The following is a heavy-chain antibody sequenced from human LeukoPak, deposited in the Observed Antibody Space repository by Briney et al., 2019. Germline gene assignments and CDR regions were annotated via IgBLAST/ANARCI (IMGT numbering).Heavy chain of an antibody. CDR1: GFTFSSYA. CDR2: ISGSGDST. Sequence: GGSLRLSCAASGFTFSSYAMTWVRQAPGKGLEWVSSISGSGDSTYYADSVKGRFTISRDNSKNTLYLQMNSLRAEDTAVYYCAKAGDNTGYYLGAFDIWGQGTMVTVSS. CDR3: AKAGDNTGYYLGAFDI. D-gene: IGHD3-22*01. V-gene: IGHV3-23*01. J-gene: IGHJ3*02.